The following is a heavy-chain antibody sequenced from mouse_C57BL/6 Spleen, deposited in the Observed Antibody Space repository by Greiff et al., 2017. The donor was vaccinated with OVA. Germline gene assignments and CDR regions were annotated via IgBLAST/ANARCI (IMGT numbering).Heavy chain of an antibody. Sequence: EVKLVESGGDLVKPGGSLKLSCAASGFTFSSYGMSWVRQTPDKRLEWVATISSGGSYTYYPDSVKGRFTISRDNATNTLYLQMSSLKAEDTAMYCCAKQNYGNYVDYWGQGTTLTVSS. CDR3: AKQNYGNYVDY. V-gene: IGHV5-6*01. J-gene: IGHJ2*01. CDR1: GFTFSSYG. CDR2: ISSGGSYT. D-gene: IGHD2-1*01.